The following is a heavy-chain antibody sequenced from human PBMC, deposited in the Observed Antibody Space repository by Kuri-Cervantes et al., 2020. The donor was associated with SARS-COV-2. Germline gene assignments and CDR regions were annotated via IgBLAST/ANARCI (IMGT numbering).Heavy chain of an antibody. CDR1: TITFSNCR. V-gene: IGHV3-48*04. CDR2: INTSTRTK. D-gene: IGHD3-3*02. CDR3: ARTFMGYYYYMDV. J-gene: IGHJ6*03. Sequence: LSLTCAASTITFSNCRMSRVRQAPGKGLEWVSDINTSTRTKYYVGSVKGRFTISRDNAKNSLYLQMNSLRAEDTAVYYCARTFMGYYYYMDVWGKGTTVTVSS.